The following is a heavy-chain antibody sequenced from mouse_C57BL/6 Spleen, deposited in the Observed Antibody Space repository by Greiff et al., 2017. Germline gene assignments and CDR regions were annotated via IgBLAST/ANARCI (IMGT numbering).Heavy chain of an antibody. CDR1: GYTFTDYY. J-gene: IGHJ2*01. Sequence: VQLQQSGAELVRPGASVKLSCKASGYTFTDYYINWVKQRPGQGLEWIARIYPGSGNTYYNEKFKGKATLTAEKSSSTTYMQLSSLTSEDSAVYFCARYWDGFAYWGQGTTLTVSS. D-gene: IGHD4-1*01. CDR2: IYPGSGNT. V-gene: IGHV1-76*01. CDR3: ARYWDGFAY.